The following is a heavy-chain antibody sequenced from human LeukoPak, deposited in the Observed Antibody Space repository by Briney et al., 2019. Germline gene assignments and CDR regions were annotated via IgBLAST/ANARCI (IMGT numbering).Heavy chain of an antibody. V-gene: IGHV1-18*01. J-gene: IGHJ5*02. CDR3: ARGKIADRRGSWFDP. CDR2: ISAYNGNT. D-gene: IGHD6-6*01. Sequence: GASVKVSCKASGYTFTSYGISWVRQAPGQGLEWMGWISAYNGNTNYAQKLQGRVTMTTDTSTSTAYMELSSLRSEDTAVYYCARGKIADRRGSWFDPWGQGTLVSVSS. CDR1: GYTFTSYG.